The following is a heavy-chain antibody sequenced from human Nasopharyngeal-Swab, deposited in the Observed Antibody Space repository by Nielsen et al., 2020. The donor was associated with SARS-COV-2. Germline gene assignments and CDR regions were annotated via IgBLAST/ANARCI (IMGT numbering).Heavy chain of an antibody. D-gene: IGHD6-6*01. Sequence: WIRQPPGKGLEWIGEISHSGSTNYNPSLKSRVTISVDTSKNQFSLKLSSVTAADTAVYYCARGIVRIAARPRGNWFDPWGQGTLVTVSS. J-gene: IGHJ5*02. CDR3: ARGIVRIAARPRGNWFDP. V-gene: IGHV4-34*01. CDR2: ISHSGST.